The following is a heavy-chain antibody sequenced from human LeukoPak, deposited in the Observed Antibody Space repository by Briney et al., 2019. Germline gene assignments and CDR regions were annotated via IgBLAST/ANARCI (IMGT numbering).Heavy chain of an antibody. J-gene: IGHJ4*02. D-gene: IGHD5-12*01. V-gene: IGHV1-2*04. CDR3: ARLVVATMRGYYFDY. Sequence: ASVKVSCKASGYTFTGYYMHWVRQAPGQGLEWMGWINPNSGGTNYAQKFQGWVTMTRDTSISTAYMELSRLRYDDTAVYYCARLVVATMRGYYFDYWGQGTLVTVSS. CDR1: GYTFTGYY. CDR2: INPNSGGT.